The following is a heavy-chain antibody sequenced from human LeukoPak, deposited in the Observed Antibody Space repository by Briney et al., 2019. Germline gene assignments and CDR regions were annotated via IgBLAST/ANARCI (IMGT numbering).Heavy chain of an antibody. CDR1: GGSIGSDY. D-gene: IGHD3-10*01. V-gene: IGHV4-4*07. J-gene: IGHJ3*02. CDR3: ARDSPSSAFDI. CDR2: VYASGST. Sequence: SETLSLTCTVSGGSIGSDYWSWIRQPAGKGLDWIGRVYASGSTSYSPSLKSRVTMSLDTSKNQFSLKLTSVTAADTAVYFCARDSPSSAFDIWGQGTMVTVSS.